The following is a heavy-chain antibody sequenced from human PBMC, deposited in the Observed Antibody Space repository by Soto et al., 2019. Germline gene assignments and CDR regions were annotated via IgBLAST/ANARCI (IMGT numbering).Heavy chain of an antibody. CDR2: ISGSGGST. CDR1: GFTFSSYA. V-gene: IGHV3-23*01. J-gene: IGHJ4*02. CDR3: AKMMEVYSSSDY. D-gene: IGHD6-6*01. Sequence: PGGSLRLSCAASGFTFSSYAMSWVRQAPGKGLEWVSGISGSGGSTDYADSMKGRFTISRDNSKNTLYLQMNSLRAEDTAVYYCAKMMEVYSSSDYWGQGTLVTVSS.